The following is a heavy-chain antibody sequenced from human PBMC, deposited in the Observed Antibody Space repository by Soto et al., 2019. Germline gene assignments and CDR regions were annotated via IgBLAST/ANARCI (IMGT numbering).Heavy chain of an antibody. J-gene: IGHJ5*02. CDR2: ISAYNGNT. V-gene: IGHV1-18*01. CDR1: GYTFTSYG. Sequence: QVPLVQSGAEVKKPGASVKVSCKASGYTFTSYGISWVRQAPGQGLEWMGWISAYNGNTNYAQKLQGRVTMTTDTSTSTAYMELRSLRSDDTAVYYCARDVLRYFDWLLPMYNWFDPWGQGTLVTVSS. D-gene: IGHD3-9*01. CDR3: ARDVLRYFDWLLPMYNWFDP.